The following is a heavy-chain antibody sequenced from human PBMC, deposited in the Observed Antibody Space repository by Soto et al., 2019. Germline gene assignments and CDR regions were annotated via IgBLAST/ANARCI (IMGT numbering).Heavy chain of an antibody. CDR2: IYPGDSDT. CDR3: ARHRGVGYYDSSGPNDAFDI. D-gene: IGHD3-22*01. CDR1: GYSFTGYW. V-gene: IGHV5-51*01. Sequence: PGESLKISCKGSGYSFTGYWIGWVRQMPGKGLEWMGIIYPGDSDTRYSPSFQGQVTISADKSISTAYLQWSSLKASDTAMYYCARHRGVGYYDSSGPNDAFDIWGQGTMVTVSS. J-gene: IGHJ3*02.